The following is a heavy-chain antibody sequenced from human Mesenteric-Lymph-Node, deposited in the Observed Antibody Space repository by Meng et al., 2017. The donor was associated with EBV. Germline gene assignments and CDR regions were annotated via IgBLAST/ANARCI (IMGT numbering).Heavy chain of an antibody. Sequence: GALRESGTGLVKPSETLSLTCDVYGGSFSGYYWSWIRQAPGQGLEWIGESTHNGIVNYNPSLKSRVAISVDTFKNQFSLRLTSVTAADTAIYYCARMEAIWGTYRKYYFDYWGQGILGASSS. J-gene: IGHJ4*02. CDR3: ARMEAIWGTYRKYYFDY. V-gene: IGHV4-34*01. CDR2: STHNGIV. CDR1: GGSFSGYY. D-gene: IGHD3-16*02.